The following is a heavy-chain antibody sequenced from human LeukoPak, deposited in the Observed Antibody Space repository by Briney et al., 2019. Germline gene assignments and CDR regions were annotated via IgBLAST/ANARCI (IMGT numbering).Heavy chain of an antibody. D-gene: IGHD1-7*01. V-gene: IGHV4-39*01. CDR3: ARHPELPYAFDI. CDR1: GGSISSSSYY. CDR2: IYYSGST. J-gene: IGHJ3*02. Sequence: SETLSLTCTVSGGSISSSSYYWGWIRQPPGKGLEWIGSIYYSGSTYYNLSLKSRVTISVDTPKNQFSLKLSSVTAADTAVYYCARHPELPYAFDIWGQGTMVTVSS.